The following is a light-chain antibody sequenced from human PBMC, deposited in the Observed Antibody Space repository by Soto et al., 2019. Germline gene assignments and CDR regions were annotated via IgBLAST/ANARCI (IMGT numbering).Light chain of an antibody. Sequence: QSVLTQPPSVSGAPGQRVTISCTGSSSNIGAGYDVHWYQQLPGTAPKLLIYGNSNRPSGVPDRFSGSKSGTSASLAITGLQAEDEGDYNCQSYDSGLSVVFGGGTKVTVL. V-gene: IGLV1-40*01. CDR1: SSNIGAGYD. CDR3: QSYDSGLSVV. J-gene: IGLJ3*02. CDR2: GNS.